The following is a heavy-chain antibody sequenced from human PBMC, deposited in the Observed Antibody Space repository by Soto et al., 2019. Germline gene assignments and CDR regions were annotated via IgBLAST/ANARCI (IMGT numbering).Heavy chain of an antibody. D-gene: IGHD6-13*01. Sequence: SLILSCAASGFTFSTYEFNWVRHAPGRGLEWISYISVSGNIIKYADSVKGRFTISRDNAENSLHLHMSSLRVDDTAVYFCVRDTMRASADASLEYWGQGTQVTVS. CDR2: ISVSGNII. J-gene: IGHJ4*02. CDR1: GFTFSTYE. V-gene: IGHV3-48*03. CDR3: VRDTMRASADASLEY.